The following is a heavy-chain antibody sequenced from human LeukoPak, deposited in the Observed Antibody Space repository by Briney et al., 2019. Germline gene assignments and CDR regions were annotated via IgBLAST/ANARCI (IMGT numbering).Heavy chain of an antibody. Sequence: GGSLRLSCAASGFTFSSYGMHWVRQAPGKGLGWVAVIWYDGSNKYYADSVKGRFTISRDNSKNTVYLQMNSLRAEDTAVYYCARAAYDSTGYLTLWGQGTLVTVSS. CDR1: GFTFSSYG. V-gene: IGHV3-33*01. D-gene: IGHD3-22*01. CDR3: ARAAYDSTGYLTL. J-gene: IGHJ4*02. CDR2: IWYDGSNK.